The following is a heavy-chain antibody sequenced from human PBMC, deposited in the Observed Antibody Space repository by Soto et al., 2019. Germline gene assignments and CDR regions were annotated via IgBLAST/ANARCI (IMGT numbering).Heavy chain of an antibody. CDR1: GFTVSSNY. CDR2: IYSGGST. D-gene: IGHD6-13*01. Sequence: PGGSLRLSCAASGFTVSSNYMSWVRQAPGKGLEWVSVIYSGGSTYYADSVKGRFTISRDNSKNTLYLQMNSLRAEDTAVYYCASEDSSSWTLDAFDIWGQGTMVTVSS. V-gene: IGHV3-66*01. J-gene: IGHJ3*02. CDR3: ASEDSSSWTLDAFDI.